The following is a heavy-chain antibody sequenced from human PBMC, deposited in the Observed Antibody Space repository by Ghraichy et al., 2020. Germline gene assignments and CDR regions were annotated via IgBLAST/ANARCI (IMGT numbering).Heavy chain of an antibody. J-gene: IGHJ2*01. CDR3: ARENDYGGWYFDL. Sequence: SETLSLTCTVSGGSISSSSYYWGWIRQPPGKGLEWIGSIYYSGSTYYNPSLKSRVTISVDTSKNQFSLKLSSVTAADTAVYYCARENDYGGWYFDLWGRGTLVTVSS. CDR1: GGSISSSSYY. D-gene: IGHD4-23*01. V-gene: IGHV4-39*02. CDR2: IYYSGST.